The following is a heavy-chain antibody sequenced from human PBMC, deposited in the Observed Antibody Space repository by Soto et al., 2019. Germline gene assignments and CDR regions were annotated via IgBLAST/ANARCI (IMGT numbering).Heavy chain of an antibody. Sequence: ASVKVSCKASGYTLSSFYMHWVRQAPGHGLEWMGTINPSGGSTSYAQKFQGRVSMTRDTSTSTVYMELSSLRSEDTAVYYCARGHDSSAYSPADKWGQGTLVTVSS. J-gene: IGHJ4*02. V-gene: IGHV1-46*01. CDR3: ARGHDSSAYSPADK. CDR1: GYTLSSFY. CDR2: INPSGGST. D-gene: IGHD3-22*01.